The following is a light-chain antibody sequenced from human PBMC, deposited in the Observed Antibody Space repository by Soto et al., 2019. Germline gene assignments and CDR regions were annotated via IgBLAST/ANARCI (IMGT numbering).Light chain of an antibody. V-gene: IGLV2-14*01. CDR3: ISYTSSRTSYV. CDR2: EVS. Sequence: QSVLTQPASVSGSPGQSITISCTGTSSDVGGYNYVAWYQQHPGKVPRLMIYEVSNRPSGVSNRFSGSKSGSTASLTISGIQAADDPDYYSISYTSSRTSYVFGTGTKVTV. CDR1: SSDVGGYNY. J-gene: IGLJ1*01.